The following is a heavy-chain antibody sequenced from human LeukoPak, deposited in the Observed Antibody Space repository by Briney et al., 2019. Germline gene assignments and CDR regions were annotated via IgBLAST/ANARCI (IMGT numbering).Heavy chain of an antibody. Sequence: GGSLRLSCAASGFTFSSYGMHWVRQAPGKGLEWVAFIRYDGSNKYYADSVKGRFTISRDNSKNTLYLQMNSLRAEDTAVYYCARDPTGGWYVEYYFDYWGQGTLVTVSS. D-gene: IGHD6-19*01. CDR1: GFTFSSYG. J-gene: IGHJ4*02. V-gene: IGHV3-30*02. CDR2: IRYDGSNK. CDR3: ARDPTGGWYVEYYFDY.